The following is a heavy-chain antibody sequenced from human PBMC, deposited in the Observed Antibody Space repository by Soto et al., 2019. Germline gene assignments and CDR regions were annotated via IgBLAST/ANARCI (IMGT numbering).Heavy chain of an antibody. D-gene: IGHD3-3*01. CDR3: ARAGLEYYDFWSGYPDYYYYMDV. CDR1: GYTFTSYY. J-gene: IGHJ6*03. Sequence: ASVKVSCKASGYTFTSYYMHWVRQAPGQGLEWMGIINPSGGSTSYAQKFQGRVTMTRDTSTSTVYMELSSLRSEDTAVYYCARAGLEYYDFWSGYPDYYYYMDVWGKGTTVTVSS. V-gene: IGHV1-46*03. CDR2: INPSGGST.